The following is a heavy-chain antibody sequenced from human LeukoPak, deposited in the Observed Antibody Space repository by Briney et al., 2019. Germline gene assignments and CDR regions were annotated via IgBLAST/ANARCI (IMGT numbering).Heavy chain of an antibody. CDR2: IKQDGSEK. J-gene: IGHJ4*02. CDR3: ARDTPTTGTRYFDY. Sequence: PGGSLRLSCAASGFTFSSYWMSWVRQAPGKGLERVANIKQDGSEKYYVDSVKGRFTISRDNSENTLYLQMNSLRAEDTAVYYCARDTPTTGTRYFDYWGQGTLVTVSS. D-gene: IGHD1-1*01. V-gene: IGHV3-7*01. CDR1: GFTFSSYW.